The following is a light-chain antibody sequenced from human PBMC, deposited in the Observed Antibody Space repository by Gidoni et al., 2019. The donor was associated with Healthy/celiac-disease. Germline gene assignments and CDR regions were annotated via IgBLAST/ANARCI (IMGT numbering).Light chain of an antibody. CDR1: QDISNY. CDR2: DAS. CDR3: QQYDNLPRFT. Sequence: DSQMTQSPSSLSASVGDRVTITCQASQDISNYLNWYQQKPGKAPKLLIYDASNLETGVPSRFSGSGSGTDFTFPISSLQPADIATYYCQQYDNLPRFTLGPGTKVDIK. V-gene: IGKV1-33*01. J-gene: IGKJ3*01.